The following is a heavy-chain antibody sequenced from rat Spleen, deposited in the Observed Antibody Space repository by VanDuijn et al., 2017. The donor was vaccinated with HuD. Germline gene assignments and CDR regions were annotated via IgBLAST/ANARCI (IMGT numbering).Heavy chain of an antibody. V-gene: IGHV5-31*01. D-gene: IGHD1-7*01. CDR2: IINTGGST. CDR3: TRVNTMGHGMEA. J-gene: IGHJ4*01. Sequence: EVQLVEPGGGLVQPGRSLRLSCVASGFTFNNYWMTWIRQAPGKGLEWVASIINTGGSTYYPDSVKGRFTISRDNAKSTLYLQMNSLRSEDTATYYCTRVNTMGHGMEAWGQGASVTVSS. CDR1: GFTFNNYW.